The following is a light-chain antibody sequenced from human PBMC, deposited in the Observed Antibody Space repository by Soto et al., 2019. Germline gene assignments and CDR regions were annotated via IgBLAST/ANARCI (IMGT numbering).Light chain of an antibody. CDR3: QQYYITPLT. Sequence: DIVMTQSPDSLAVSLGERATINCKSTQSVLYSSNNKNFLAWYQQKPGQPPKLLIYWASTRESGVPDRFSGSGSGTDFTLTISCLQAEDVAVYYCQQYYITPLTFGPGTKVDIK. CDR1: QSVLYSSNNKNF. V-gene: IGKV4-1*01. CDR2: WAS. J-gene: IGKJ3*01.